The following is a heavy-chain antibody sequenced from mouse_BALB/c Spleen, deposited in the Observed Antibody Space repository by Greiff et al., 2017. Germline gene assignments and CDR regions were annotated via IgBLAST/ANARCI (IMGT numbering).Heavy chain of an antibody. V-gene: IGHV2-2*02. CDR1: GFSLTSYG. J-gene: IGHJ4*01. Sequence: VKLQESGPGLVQPSQSLSITCTVSGFSLTSYGVHWVRQSPGKGLEWLGVIWSGGSTDYNAAFISRLSISKDNSKSQVFFKMNSLQANDTAIYYCARGYYGSRYAMDYWGQGTSVTVSS. CDR2: IWSGGST. CDR3: ARGYYGSRYAMDY. D-gene: IGHD1-1*01.